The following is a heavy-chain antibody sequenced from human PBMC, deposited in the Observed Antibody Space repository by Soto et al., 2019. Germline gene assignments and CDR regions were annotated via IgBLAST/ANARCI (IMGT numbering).Heavy chain of an antibody. CDR1: GGTFSSYA. CDR3: ASHTYYYDSSGSRLDY. Sequence: SVKVSCKASGGTFSSYAMSWVRQAPGQGLEWMGGIIPTFGTENYAQKFQGRVTITAEKSTCTAYMELSSLRSEDTAVYYCASHTYYYDSSGSRLDYWGQGTMLTVSS. CDR2: IIPTFGTE. V-gene: IGHV1-69*06. J-gene: IGHJ4*02. D-gene: IGHD3-22*01.